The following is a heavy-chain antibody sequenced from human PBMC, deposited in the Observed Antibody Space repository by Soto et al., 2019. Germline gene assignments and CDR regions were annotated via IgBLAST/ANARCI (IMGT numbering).Heavy chain of an antibody. V-gene: IGHV3-73*01. D-gene: IGHD1-26*01. CDR1: GFTFSGSA. CDR3: TLSVSHWEQNAFDI. CDR2: IRSKANSYAT. Sequence: GGSLRLSCAASGFTFSGSAMHWVRQASGKGLEWVGRIRSKANSYATAYAASVKGRFTISRDDSKNTAYLQMNSLKTEDTAVYYCTLSVSHWEQNAFDIWGQGTMVTVPS. J-gene: IGHJ3*02.